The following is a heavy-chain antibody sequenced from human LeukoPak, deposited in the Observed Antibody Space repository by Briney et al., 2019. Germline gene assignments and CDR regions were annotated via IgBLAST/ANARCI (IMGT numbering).Heavy chain of an antibody. CDR3: ARLFTTGTMPFDY. J-gene: IGHJ4*02. D-gene: IGHD1-1*01. V-gene: IGHV4-34*01. CDR1: GGSFSGYY. Sequence: SETLSLTCAVYGGSFSGYYWSWIRQPPGKGLEWIGSIYYSGSTYYNPSLKSRVTISVDTSKNQFSLKLSSVTAADTAVYYCARLFTTGTMPFDYWGQGTLVTVSS. CDR2: IYYSGST.